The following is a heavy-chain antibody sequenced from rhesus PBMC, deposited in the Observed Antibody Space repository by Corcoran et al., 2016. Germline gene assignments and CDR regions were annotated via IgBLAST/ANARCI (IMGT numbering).Heavy chain of an antibody. J-gene: IGHJ4*01. Sequence: QLQLQESGPGLVKPSETLSVTCAVSGGSISSSYWSWIRQAPGKGLEWIGYRCGGGGSASYHPPLKSRVTLSVDTSKNQLSLKLSSVTAADTAVECWARGNWEYFDYWGQGVLVAVSS. CDR1: GGSISSSY. D-gene: IGHD7-45*01. CDR2: RCGGGGSA. CDR3: ARGNWEYFDY. V-gene: IGHV4-169*01.